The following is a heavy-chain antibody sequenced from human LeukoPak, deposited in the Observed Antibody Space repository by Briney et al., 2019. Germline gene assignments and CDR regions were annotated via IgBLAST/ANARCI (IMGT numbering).Heavy chain of an antibody. V-gene: IGHV3-72*01. J-gene: IGHJ4*02. CDR2: IRNKANHYTT. CDR1: GFSFSDYY. CDR3: ARGSYGGYGVDY. D-gene: IGHD5-12*01. Sequence: GGSLRLSCAASGFSFSDYYMDWVRQAPGKGLEWVGRIRNKANHYTTEYAASAKGRFSISRDESKNSLYLQVNSLKTEDTAVYYCARGSYGGYGVDYWGQGTLVTVSS.